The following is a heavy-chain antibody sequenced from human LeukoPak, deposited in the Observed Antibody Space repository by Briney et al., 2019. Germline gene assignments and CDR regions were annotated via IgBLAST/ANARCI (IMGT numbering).Heavy chain of an antibody. J-gene: IGHJ5*02. CDR2: ISWNSGSI. Sequence: GGALRLSCAASGFTFDDYAMHGVRQAPGKGLEWVSGISWNSGSIGYADSVKGRFTISRDNAKNSLYLQMNSLRAEDTALYYCAKDIDYYGSGSKSWGQGTLVTVSS. V-gene: IGHV3-9*01. CDR1: GFTFDDYA. D-gene: IGHD3-10*01. CDR3: AKDIDYYGSGSKS.